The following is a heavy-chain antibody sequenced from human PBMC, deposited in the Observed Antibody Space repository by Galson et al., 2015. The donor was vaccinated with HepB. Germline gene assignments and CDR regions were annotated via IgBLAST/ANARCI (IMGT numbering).Heavy chain of an antibody. Sequence: SLRLSCAASGFTFSSYGMHWVRQAPGKGLEWVAVISYDGSNKYYADSVKGRFTISRDNSKNTLYLQMNSLRAEDTAVYYCAKDSMAMLPWDAFDIWGQGTMVTVSS. V-gene: IGHV3-30*18. CDR2: ISYDGSNK. CDR3: AKDSMAMLPWDAFDI. CDR1: GFTFSSYG. J-gene: IGHJ3*02. D-gene: IGHD5-24*01.